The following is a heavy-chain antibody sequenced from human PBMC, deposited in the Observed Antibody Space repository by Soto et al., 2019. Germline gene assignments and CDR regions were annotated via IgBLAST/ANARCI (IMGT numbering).Heavy chain of an antibody. Sequence: ASVMVSCRASGYTFTRYYMPWVLQAPVQVLEWMGWINPNSGGTNYAQKFQGWVTMTRDTSISTAYMELSRLKSDDTAVYYCARFLGYCSGGSCGTGGWFDPWGQGTLVTVSS. D-gene: IGHD2-15*01. V-gene: IGHV1-2*04. CDR3: ARFLGYCSGGSCGTGGWFDP. J-gene: IGHJ5*02. CDR2: INPNSGGT. CDR1: GYTFTRYY.